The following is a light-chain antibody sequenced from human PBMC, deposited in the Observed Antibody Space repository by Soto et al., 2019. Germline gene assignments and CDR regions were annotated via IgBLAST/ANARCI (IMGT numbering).Light chain of an antibody. Sequence: EIVLTQSPGTLSLSPGERATLSCRASQSVSSSYLAWYQQKPGQAPRLLIYGASSRATGIPDRFSGSGSGTDFTLTISRLEPEDFAVYYCQQYGSSPLLIFGGGTKVEIK. V-gene: IGKV3-20*01. CDR3: QQYGSSPLLI. J-gene: IGKJ4*01. CDR2: GAS. CDR1: QSVSSSY.